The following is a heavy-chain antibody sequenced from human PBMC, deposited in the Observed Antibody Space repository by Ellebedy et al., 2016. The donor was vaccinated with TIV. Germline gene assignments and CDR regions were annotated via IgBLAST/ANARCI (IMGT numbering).Heavy chain of an antibody. Sequence: PGGSLRLSCAASGFTFSNVWMKWVRQAPGKGLEGVGRIKSKTDGETTEYAAPVKGRFTISRDDSKNTLYLQMNSLKTEDTAVYYCTTTMYYYDSVRYPTGDVLDIWGRGTIVTVSS. V-gene: IGHV3-15*07. J-gene: IGHJ3*02. CDR3: TTTMYYYDSVRYPTGDVLDI. D-gene: IGHD3-22*01. CDR1: GFTFSNVW. CDR2: IKSKTDGETT.